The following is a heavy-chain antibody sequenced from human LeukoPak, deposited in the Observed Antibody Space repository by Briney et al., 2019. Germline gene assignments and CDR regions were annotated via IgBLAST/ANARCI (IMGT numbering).Heavy chain of an antibody. D-gene: IGHD2-21*02. CDR1: GFTFGDYA. V-gene: IGHV3-49*03. CDR3: TRGGEGRAYCGGDCYFDY. CDR2: IRSKAYGGTT. J-gene: IGHJ4*02. Sequence: PGRSLRLSCTASGFTFGDYAMSRFRQAPGKGLEWVGFIRSKAYGGTTEYAASVKGRFTISRDDSKSIAYLQMNSLKTEDTAVYYCTRGGEGRAYCGGDCYFDYWGQGTLVTVSS.